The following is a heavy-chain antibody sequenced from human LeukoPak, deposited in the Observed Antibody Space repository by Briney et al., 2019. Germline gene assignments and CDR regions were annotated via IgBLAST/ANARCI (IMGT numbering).Heavy chain of an antibody. CDR2: IYYSGST. V-gene: IGHV4-59*12. Sequence: SETLSLTCTVSGGSISSYYWSWIRQPPGKGLEWIGYIYYSGSTNYNPSLKSRVTISVDTSKNQFSLKLGSVTAADTAVYYCARGAEYAYYDFWSGYYPGIDGMDVWGQGTTVTVSS. CDR1: GGSISSYY. J-gene: IGHJ6*02. D-gene: IGHD3-3*01. CDR3: ARGAEYAYYDFWSGYYPGIDGMDV.